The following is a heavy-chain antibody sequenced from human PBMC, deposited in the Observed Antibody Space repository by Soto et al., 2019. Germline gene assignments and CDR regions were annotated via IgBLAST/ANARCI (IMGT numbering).Heavy chain of an antibody. D-gene: IGHD3-3*01. CDR1: GGSFSGYY. J-gene: IGHJ5*02. CDR3: ALVLEYYDFWSVFDV. Sequence: PSETLSLTCAVYGGSFSGYYWSWIRQPPGKGLEWIGEINHSGSTNYNPSLKSRVTISVDTSNNQFSLKLSSVTAADTAVYYCALVLEYYDFWSVFDVWGQGSLVTGSS. CDR2: INHSGST. V-gene: IGHV4-34*01.